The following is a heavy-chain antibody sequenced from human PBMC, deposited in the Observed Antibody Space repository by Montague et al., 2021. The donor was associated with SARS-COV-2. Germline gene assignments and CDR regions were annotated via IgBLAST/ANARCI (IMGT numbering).Heavy chain of an antibody. J-gene: IGHJ6*02. Sequence: ETLSLTCTVSGGSISSSSYYWGWIRQPPGKGLEWIGSIYYSGSTYYNPSLKSRVTISVDTSKNQFSLKLSSVTAADAAVYYCASALGYCSSTSCYSVYGMDVWGQGTTVTVSS. CDR1: GGSISSSSYY. CDR3: ASALGYCSSTSCYSVYGMDV. CDR2: IYYSGST. D-gene: IGHD2-2*01. V-gene: IGHV4-39*01.